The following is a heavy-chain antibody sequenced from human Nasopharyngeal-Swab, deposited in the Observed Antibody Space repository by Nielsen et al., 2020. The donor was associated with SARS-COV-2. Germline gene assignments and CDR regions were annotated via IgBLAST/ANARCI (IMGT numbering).Heavy chain of an antibody. CDR3: ARDGPYVGYAFDD. CDR1: GGPNSSYY. V-gene: IGHV4-59*01. Sequence: SETLSLTCTVSGGPNSSYYWSWIRQTPGKGLEWIGNINYSGSTNYNPSLKSRVTISADTSKKQFSLNLSSVTAADTAVYYCARDGPYVGYAFDDWGQGTLVTVSS. D-gene: IGHD5-18*01. CDR2: INYSGST. J-gene: IGHJ4*02.